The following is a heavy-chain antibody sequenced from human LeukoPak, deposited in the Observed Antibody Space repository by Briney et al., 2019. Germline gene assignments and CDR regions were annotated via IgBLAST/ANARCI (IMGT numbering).Heavy chain of an antibody. V-gene: IGHV4-59*01. Sequence: SETLSLTCTVSGGSISSYYWSWSRQPPGTGLGWIGYIYYSGSTNYNPSLKSRVTISVDTSKNQFSLKLSSVTAADTAVYYCARATGHSYGSDYWGQGTLVTVSS. CDR3: ARATGHSYGSDY. D-gene: IGHD5-18*01. CDR1: GGSISSYY. J-gene: IGHJ4*02. CDR2: IYYSGST.